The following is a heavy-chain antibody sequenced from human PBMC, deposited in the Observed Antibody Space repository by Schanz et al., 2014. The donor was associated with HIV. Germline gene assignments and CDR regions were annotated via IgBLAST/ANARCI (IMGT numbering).Heavy chain of an antibody. CDR3: ARELDGIAVAGT. CDR2: IIPFYGTT. CDR1: GGTFSRYA. Sequence: QGQLAQSGAEVKQPGASVKVSCKGSGGTFSRYAISLVRQAPGQGLEWMGGIIPFYGTTNYALKFQDRVTLTADESTSTAFMELGSLNSDDTAVYYCARELDGIAVAGTWGQGTLVTVSS. J-gene: IGHJ4*02. V-gene: IGHV1-69*01. D-gene: IGHD6-19*01.